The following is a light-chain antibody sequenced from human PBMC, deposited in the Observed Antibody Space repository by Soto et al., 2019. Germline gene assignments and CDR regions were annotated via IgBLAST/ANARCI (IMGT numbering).Light chain of an antibody. CDR1: SSDVGGYNY. J-gene: IGLJ2*01. Sequence: QSALTQPRSVSGSPGQSVTISCTGTSSDVGGYNYVSWYQQHPGKAPKLMIYDVSKRPSGVPDRFSGSKSGNTASLTISGLQAEDDADFYCFSSAGSYTVFGGWTKLNVL. V-gene: IGLV2-11*01. CDR3: FSSAGSYTV. CDR2: DVS.